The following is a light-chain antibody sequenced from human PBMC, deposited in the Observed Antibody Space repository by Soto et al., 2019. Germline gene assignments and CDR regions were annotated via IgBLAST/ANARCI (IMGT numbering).Light chain of an antibody. V-gene: IGKV1-5*01. Sequence: DIQMTQSPSTLPASVGDTVTITCRASQSIITWLAWFQQAPGKAPKILISDASRLKSGVPSRFSGSGSATEFTLTISSLQPDDFATYYCQQYHIYPLTFGGGTKVEI. CDR3: QQYHIYPLT. J-gene: IGKJ4*01. CDR2: DAS. CDR1: QSIITW.